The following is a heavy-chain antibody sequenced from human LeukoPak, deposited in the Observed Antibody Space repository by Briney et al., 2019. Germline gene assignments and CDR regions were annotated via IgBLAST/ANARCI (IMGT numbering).Heavy chain of an antibody. CDR2: ITRSSTTI. D-gene: IGHD2-2*01. J-gene: IGHJ6*02. CDR1: GFNFSIYS. CDR3: ARTRAYCSSTSCPAYYYGMDV. Sequence: PGGSLRLSCAASGFNFSIYSMNWVRQAPGKGLEWVSYITRSSTTIYYADSVKGRFTISRDNAKNSLYLQMNSLRAEDTAVYYCARTRAYCSSTSCPAYYYGMDVWGQGTTVTVSS. V-gene: IGHV3-48*04.